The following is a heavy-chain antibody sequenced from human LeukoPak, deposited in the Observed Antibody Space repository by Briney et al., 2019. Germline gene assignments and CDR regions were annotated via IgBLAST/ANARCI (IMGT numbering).Heavy chain of an antibody. D-gene: IGHD2-2*01. CDR3: AKDPGTSQYQLLDY. CDR1: GFTFSSYA. Sequence: GGSLRLSCAASGFTFSSYAMSWVRQAPGKGLEWVSAISGSGGSTYYADSVKGRFTISRDNSKNTLYLQMNSLRAEGTAVYYCAKDPGTSQYQLLDYWGQGTLVTVSS. CDR2: ISGSGGST. V-gene: IGHV3-23*01. J-gene: IGHJ4*02.